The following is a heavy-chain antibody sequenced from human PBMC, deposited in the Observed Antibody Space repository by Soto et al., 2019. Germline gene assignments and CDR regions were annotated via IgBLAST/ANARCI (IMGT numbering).Heavy chain of an antibody. V-gene: IGHV3-30*18. CDR3: AKGRGRNFYYGMDV. CDR1: GFTFSDYD. Sequence: GGSLRLSCAASGFTFSDYDMYWVRQAPGKGLEWVAFISYDADDGNYKYYGDSVKGRFTISRDSSRNTLYVQMNSLRAEDTAVYYCAKGRGRNFYYGMDVWGQGTTVTVSS. CDR2: ISYDADDGNYK. J-gene: IGHJ6*02.